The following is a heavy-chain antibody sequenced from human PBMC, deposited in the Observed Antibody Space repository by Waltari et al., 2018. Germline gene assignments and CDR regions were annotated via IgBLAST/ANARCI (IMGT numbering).Heavy chain of an antibody. CDR3: ARETRYCSDNGCTNWFDP. CDR2: IDPTDLST. J-gene: IGHJ5*02. CDR1: GYSFASHW. Sequence: EVQLVQSGPEVKKPGESLRISCQASGYSFASHWISWVRQLPGKGLEFVGRIDPTDLSTNDSPPVQGGVSSSVDRSISTAFWQLSTLKAADSGLYYCARETRYCSDNGCTNWFDPWAQGTLVTVSS. D-gene: IGHD2-15*01. V-gene: IGHV5-10-1*03.